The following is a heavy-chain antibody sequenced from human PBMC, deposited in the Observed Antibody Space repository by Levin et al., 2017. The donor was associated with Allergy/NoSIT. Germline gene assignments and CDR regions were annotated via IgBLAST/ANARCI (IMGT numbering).Heavy chain of an antibody. V-gene: IGHV3-30*03. CDR2: ISYDEKNK. J-gene: IGHJ4*02. CDR1: GFTFSKYS. CDR3: ARDASGSYLDY. Sequence: GESLKISCAASGFTFSKYSMHWVRQAPGAGLGWVSIISYDEKNKHYGDSVKGRFTISRDISKNTVYLQMSSLRPEDTAVYYCARDASGSYLDYWGQGTLVTVSS. D-gene: IGHD3-10*01.